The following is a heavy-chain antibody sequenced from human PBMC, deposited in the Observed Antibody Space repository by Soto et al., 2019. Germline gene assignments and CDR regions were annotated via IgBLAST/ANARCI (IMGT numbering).Heavy chain of an antibody. CDR2: ISAYNGNT. J-gene: IGHJ6*02. Sequence: QVQLVQSGAEVKKPGASVKVSCKASGYTFTSYGISWVRQAPGQGLEWMGWISAYNGNTSYAQKLQGRVTMTTDTPTSTAYMGLRSLRSDDTAVYYCAREALLRLYYYYGMDVWGQGTTVTVSS. V-gene: IGHV1-18*01. CDR3: AREALLRLYYYYGMDV. CDR1: GYTFTSYG. D-gene: IGHD1-26*01.